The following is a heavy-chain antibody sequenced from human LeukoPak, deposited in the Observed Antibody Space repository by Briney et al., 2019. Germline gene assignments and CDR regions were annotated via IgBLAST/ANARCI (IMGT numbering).Heavy chain of an antibody. Sequence: PSETLSLTCTVSGGSISSYYWSWIRQPPGKGLEWIGFIYSSGSTNYNPSLKSRVTISVVTSKNQLSLTLSSVTAADTAVYYCARDRGSEAGFDYWGQGTLVTVSS. CDR1: GGSISSYY. V-gene: IGHV4-59*01. D-gene: IGHD6-19*01. J-gene: IGHJ4*02. CDR3: ARDRGSEAGFDY. CDR2: IYSSGST.